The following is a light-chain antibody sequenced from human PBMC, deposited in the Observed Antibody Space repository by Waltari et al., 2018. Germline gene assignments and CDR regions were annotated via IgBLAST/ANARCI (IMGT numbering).Light chain of an antibody. CDR3: QQYNNWRA. Sequence: EIVMTQTPATLSVSPGERAPLSCRASKSVSSNLAWYQQKPGQPPRLLIYGASTRATGIPARFSGSGSGTEFTLTISSLQSEDFAVYYCQQYNNWRAFGQGTKVEIK. CDR2: GAS. J-gene: IGKJ1*01. CDR1: KSVSSN. V-gene: IGKV3-15*01.